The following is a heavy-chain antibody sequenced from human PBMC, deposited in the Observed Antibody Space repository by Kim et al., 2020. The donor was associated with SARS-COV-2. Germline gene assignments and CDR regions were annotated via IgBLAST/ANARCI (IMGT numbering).Heavy chain of an antibody. Sequence: GGSLRLSCAASGFTFSNARMSWVRQAPGKGLEWVGHIKSKTDGGTTDYAAPVKGRFTISRDDSKNTLYLQMNSLKTEDTAVYYCTTDKDYGSGNDYWGQGTLVTVSS. CDR2: IKSKTDGGTT. D-gene: IGHD3-10*01. CDR3: TTDKDYGSGNDY. J-gene: IGHJ4*02. CDR1: GFTFSNAR. V-gene: IGHV3-15*01.